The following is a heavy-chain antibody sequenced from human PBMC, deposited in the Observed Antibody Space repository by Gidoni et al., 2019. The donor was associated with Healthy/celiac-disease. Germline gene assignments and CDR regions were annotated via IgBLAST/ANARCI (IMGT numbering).Heavy chain of an antibody. Sequence: QVQLVESGGGVVQPERSLRLSCAASGFPFSSYAMHWVRQAPGKGLEWVAVISYDGSNKYYADSVKGRFTISRDNSKNTLYLQMNSLRAEDTAVYYCARGNIVVVTAARDYFDYWGQGTLVTVSS. CDR3: ARGNIVVVTAARDYFDY. V-gene: IGHV3-30-3*01. CDR2: ISYDGSNK. D-gene: IGHD2-21*02. J-gene: IGHJ4*02. CDR1: GFPFSSYA.